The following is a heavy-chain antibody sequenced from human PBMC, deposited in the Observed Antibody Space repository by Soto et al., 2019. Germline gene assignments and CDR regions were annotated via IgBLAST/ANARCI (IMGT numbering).Heavy chain of an antibody. D-gene: IGHD3-3*01. V-gene: IGHV3-30-3*01. CDR3: ARQNYDFWMGYLVYYYYYGLDV. CDR2: ISYDGSNK. CDR1: GFTFSSYA. J-gene: IGHJ6*02. Sequence: HPGGSLRLSCAASGFTFSSYAMHWVRQAPGKGLEWVAVISYDGSNKYYADSVKGRFTISRDNSKNTLYLQMNSLRAEDTAVYYCARQNYDFWMGYLVYYYYYGLDVWGQGTTVTVSS.